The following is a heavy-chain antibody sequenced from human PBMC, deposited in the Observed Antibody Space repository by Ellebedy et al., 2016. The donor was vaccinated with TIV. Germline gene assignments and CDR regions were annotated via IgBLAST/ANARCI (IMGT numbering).Heavy chain of an antibody. CDR3: ASRRYSSSWLTQTMDV. CDR2: ITHSGST. V-gene: IGHV4-34*01. CDR1: GGSFSGYY. D-gene: IGHD6-13*01. Sequence: MPSETLSLTCAVYGGSFSGYYWSWIRQPPGKGLEWIGEITHSGSTNYNPSLKSRVTISVDTSKNQFSLNLSSVTAADTAVYYCASRRYSSSWLTQTMDVWGQGTTVTVSS. J-gene: IGHJ6*02.